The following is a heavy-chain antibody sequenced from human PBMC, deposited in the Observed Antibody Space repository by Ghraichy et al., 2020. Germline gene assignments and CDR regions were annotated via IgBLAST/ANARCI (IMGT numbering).Heavy chain of an antibody. CDR3: ASVAPGYCSGGTCYSGILDY. Sequence: SETLSLTCTVSGGSFSAYYWSWIRQPPGKGLEWIGYIYYSGSTNYNPSLKSRVTVSVDTSKDQFSRKLNSVTAADTAVYYWASVAPGYCSGGTCYSGILDYWGQGILVTVSS. D-gene: IGHD2-15*01. V-gene: IGHV4-59*01. J-gene: IGHJ4*02. CDR1: GGSFSAYY. CDR2: IYYSGST.